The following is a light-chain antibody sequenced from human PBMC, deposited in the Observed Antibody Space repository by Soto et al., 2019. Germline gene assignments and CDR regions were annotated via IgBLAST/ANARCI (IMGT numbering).Light chain of an antibody. CDR1: QSISNH. V-gene: IGKV1-39*01. Sequence: DIQMTQSPSSLSASVEDRVIITCRASQSISNHLNWYQQKPWKAPKLLIFAASSLQSGVPSRFSGSRSGPDFTLTISSLQHEDFAVYYCQQYGDSKGWTFGQGTKVDIK. CDR2: AAS. CDR3: QQYGDSKGWT. J-gene: IGKJ1*01.